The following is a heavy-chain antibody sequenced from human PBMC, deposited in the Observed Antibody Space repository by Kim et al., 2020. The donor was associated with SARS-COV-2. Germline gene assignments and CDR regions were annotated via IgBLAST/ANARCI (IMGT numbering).Heavy chain of an antibody. J-gene: IGHJ6*02. V-gene: IGHV1-24*01. Sequence: FDPEDGETIYAKKFQGRVTMTEDTSTDTAYMELSSLRSEDTAVYYCAASGVWGQGTTVTVAS. CDR2: FDPEDGET. CDR3: AASGV.